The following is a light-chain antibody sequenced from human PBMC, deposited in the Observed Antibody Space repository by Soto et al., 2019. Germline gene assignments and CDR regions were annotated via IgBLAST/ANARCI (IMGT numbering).Light chain of an antibody. CDR2: DVS. Sequence: QSALTQPRSVSGSPGQSVTISCTGTSSDVGGYNYVSWYQQHPGKAPKLMIYDVSKRPSGVPDRFSGSKSGNTASLTISGLQAEDEADYTWVFGGGTQLTVL. J-gene: IGLJ3*02. CDR3: V. CDR1: SSDVGGYNY. V-gene: IGLV2-11*01.